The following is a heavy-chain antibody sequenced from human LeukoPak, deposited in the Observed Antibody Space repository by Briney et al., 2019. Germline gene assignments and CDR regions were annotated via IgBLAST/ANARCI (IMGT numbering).Heavy chain of an antibody. CDR2: IYHSGST. J-gene: IGHJ3*02. V-gene: IGHV4-59*08. CDR1: GGSISSYY. CDR3: ARLERGGYSGYGDAFDI. Sequence: PSETLSLTCTVSGGSISSYYWSWIRQPPGKGLEWIGYIYHSGSTNYNPSLKSRVTISVDTSKNQFSLKLSSVTAADTAVYYCARLERGGYSGYGDAFDIWGQGTMVTVSS. D-gene: IGHD5-12*01.